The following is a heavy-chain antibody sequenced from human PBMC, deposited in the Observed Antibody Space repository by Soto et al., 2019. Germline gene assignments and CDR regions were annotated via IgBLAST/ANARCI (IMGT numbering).Heavy chain of an antibody. D-gene: IGHD2-2*01. CDR3: AREVVLVPAAIRLAYYYGMDV. J-gene: IGHJ6*02. V-gene: IGHV4-61*01. CDR2: IYYSGST. CDR1: GGSVSSGSYY. Sequence: QVQLQESGPGLVKPSETLSLTCTVSGGSVSSGSYYWSWIRQPPGKGLEWIGYIYYSGSTNYNPSLKSRVTIPVDTSKNQFSLKLSSVTAADTAVYYCAREVVLVPAAIRLAYYYGMDVWGQGTTVTVSS.